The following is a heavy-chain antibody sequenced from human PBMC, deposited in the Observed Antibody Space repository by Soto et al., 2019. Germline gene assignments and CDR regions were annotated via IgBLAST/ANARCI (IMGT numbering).Heavy chain of an antibody. CDR3: AAGGGLPRYY. D-gene: IGHD5-12*01. CDR2: IYHSGST. V-gene: IGHV4-30-2*01. CDR1: GGSISSGGYS. Sequence: QLQLQESGSGLVKPSQTLSLTCAVSGGSISSGGYSWSWIRQPPGKGLEWIGYIYHSGSTYYTPALKSRVTISLDRSKNQFSLKLSSVTAADTAVYYCAAGGGLPRYYWGQGTLVTVSS. J-gene: IGHJ4*02.